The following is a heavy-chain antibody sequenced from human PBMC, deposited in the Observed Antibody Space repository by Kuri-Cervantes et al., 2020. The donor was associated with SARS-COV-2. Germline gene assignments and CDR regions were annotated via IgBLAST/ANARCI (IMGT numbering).Heavy chain of an antibody. Sequence: GESLKISCAASGFTFSDYYMSWIRQAPGKALEWVSYISSSGSTIYYADSVKGRFTISRDNAKNSLYLQMNSLRAEDTAVYYCARTGLPGWYYYYGMDVWGQGTTVTVSS. J-gene: IGHJ6*02. CDR2: ISSSGSTI. D-gene: IGHD2-15*01. CDR3: ARTGLPGWYYYYGMDV. CDR1: GFTFSDYY. V-gene: IGHV3-11*01.